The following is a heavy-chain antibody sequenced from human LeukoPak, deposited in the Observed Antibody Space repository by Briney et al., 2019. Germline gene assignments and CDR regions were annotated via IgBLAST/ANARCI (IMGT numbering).Heavy chain of an antibody. Sequence: SVKVSCKASGGTFSSYAISWVRQAPGQGLEWMGGIIPIFGTANYAQKFQGRVTITTDESTSTAYMELSSLRSEDTAVYYCAREFPKRNWFDHWGQGTLVTVSS. J-gene: IGHJ5*02. CDR3: AREFPKRNWFDH. CDR2: IIPIFGTA. CDR1: GGTFSSYA. V-gene: IGHV1-69*05. D-gene: IGHD2-21*01.